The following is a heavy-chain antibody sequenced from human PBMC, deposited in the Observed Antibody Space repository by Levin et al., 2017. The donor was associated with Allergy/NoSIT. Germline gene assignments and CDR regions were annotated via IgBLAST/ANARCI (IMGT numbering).Heavy chain of an antibody. V-gene: IGHV3-64*01. Sequence: PGGSLRLSCAASGFTFSHFAMHWVRQAPGKGLEYVSTITGDGARTYYAKSVKGRFTISRDNSKNTLYLHMGSLRTEDVAVYYCAKDNYGFGTLDSWGQGSLVTVSS. J-gene: IGHJ4*02. CDR3: AKDNYGFGTLDS. CDR2: ITGDGART. D-gene: IGHD3-10*01. CDR1: GFTFSHFA.